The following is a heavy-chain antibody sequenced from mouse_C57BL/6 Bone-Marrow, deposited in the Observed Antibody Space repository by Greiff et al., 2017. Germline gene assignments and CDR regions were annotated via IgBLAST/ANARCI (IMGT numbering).Heavy chain of an antibody. J-gene: IGHJ3*01. V-gene: IGHV3-6*01. CDR2: ISYDGSN. CDR3: ASSGYDYAWFAY. D-gene: IGHD2-4*01. Sequence: VQLQQSGPGLVKPSQSLSLTCSVTGYSITSGYYWNWIRQFPGKKLEWMGYISYDGSNNYNPSLKNRISITRDTSKNQFFLKLNSVPTVDTATYYCASSGYDYAWFAYWGQGTLVTVSA. CDR1: GYSITSGYY.